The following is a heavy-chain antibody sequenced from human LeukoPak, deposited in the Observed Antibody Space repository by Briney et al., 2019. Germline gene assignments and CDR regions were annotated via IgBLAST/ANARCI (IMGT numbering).Heavy chain of an antibody. J-gene: IGHJ4*02. D-gene: IGHD4-17*01. Sequence: GGSLRLSGAASGLTFSNYDMSWVRRAPGKSLECVSDISGGGDSTYYADSVKGRFTISRDNFKNRVFLQMNSLRGEDTAVYFCAKGHSDFGTGFDQWGQGTLVTVSS. CDR1: GLTFSNYD. CDR3: AKGHSDFGTGFDQ. V-gene: IGHV3-23*01. CDR2: ISGGGDST.